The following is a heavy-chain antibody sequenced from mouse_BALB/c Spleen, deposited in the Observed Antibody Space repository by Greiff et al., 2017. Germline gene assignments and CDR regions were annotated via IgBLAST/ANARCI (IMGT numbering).Heavy chain of an antibody. J-gene: IGHJ1*01. D-gene: IGHD1-1*02. CDR2: IYPGSGNT. CDR1: GYTFTDYY. V-gene: IGHV1-77*01. CDR3: ARCGNYWYFDV. Sequence: QVQLQQSGAELARPGASVKLSCKASGYTFTDYYINWVKQRTGQGLEWIGEIYPGSGNTYYNEKFKGKATLTADKSSSTAYMQLSSLTSEDSAVYFCARCGNYWYFDVWGAGTTVTVSS.